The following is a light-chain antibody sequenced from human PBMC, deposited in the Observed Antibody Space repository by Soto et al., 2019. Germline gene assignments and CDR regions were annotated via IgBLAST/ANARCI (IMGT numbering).Light chain of an antibody. V-gene: IGKV3-20*01. Sequence: EIVLTQYPGPLSLSPGERSTLSCRASQSVSSTYLAWYQHKPGQAPRLLIYGPSSRAAGIPDRFSGSGSGTDFTLTISRLEPEDFAVYYCHQYGSSPRTFGQGTRLEIK. J-gene: IGKJ5*01. CDR1: QSVSSTY. CDR3: HQYGSSPRT. CDR2: GPS.